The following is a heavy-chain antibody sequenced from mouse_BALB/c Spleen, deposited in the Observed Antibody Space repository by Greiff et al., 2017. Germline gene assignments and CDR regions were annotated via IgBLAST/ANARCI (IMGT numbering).Heavy chain of an antibody. V-gene: IGHV1-26*01. CDR3: ARPYYDYDEYYAMDY. J-gene: IGHJ4*01. CDR1: GYTFTDYY. Sequence: EVQLQQSGPELVKPGASVKMSCKASGYTFTDYYMKWVKQSHGKSLEWIGDINPNNGGTSYNQKFKGKATLTVDKSSSTAYMQLNSLTSEDSAVYYCARPYYDYDEYYAMDYWGQGTSVTVSS. CDR2: INPNNGGT. D-gene: IGHD2-4*01.